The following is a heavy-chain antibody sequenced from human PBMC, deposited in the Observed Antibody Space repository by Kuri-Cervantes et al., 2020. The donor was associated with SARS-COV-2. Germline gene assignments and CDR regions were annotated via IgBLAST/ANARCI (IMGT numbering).Heavy chain of an antibody. Sequence: ASVKVSCKASGYTFTGYYMHWVRQATGQGLEWMGWMNPNSGNTGYAQKFQGRVTMTRNTSISTAYMELSSLRSEDTAVYYCARLYDILTGYPRVLAMDIWGQGTMVTVSS. D-gene: IGHD3-9*01. CDR1: GYTFTGYY. J-gene: IGHJ3*02. CDR2: MNPNSGNT. CDR3: ARLYDILTGYPRVLAMDI. V-gene: IGHV1-8*02.